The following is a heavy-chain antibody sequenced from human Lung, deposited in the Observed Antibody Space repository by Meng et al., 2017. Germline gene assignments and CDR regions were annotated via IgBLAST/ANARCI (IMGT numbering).Heavy chain of an antibody. D-gene: IGHD3-3*01. CDR1: GFTFSDYY. Sequence: QMQLVESGGGLVTPGGSLRLSCAASGFTFSDYYMSWIRQAPGKGLEWVSYISSSGTTIYYADSVKGRFTISRDNAKNSLYLQMNSLRAEDTAVYYCAGYDFWSRYSNYWGQGTLVTVSS. V-gene: IGHV3-11*01. CDR2: ISSSGTTI. CDR3: AGYDFWSRYSNY. J-gene: IGHJ4*02.